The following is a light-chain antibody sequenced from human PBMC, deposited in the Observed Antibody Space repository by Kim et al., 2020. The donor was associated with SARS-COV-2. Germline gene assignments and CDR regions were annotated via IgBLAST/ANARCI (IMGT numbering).Light chain of an antibody. CDR1: QSVSSY. J-gene: IGKJ1*01. CDR2: GAS. Sequence: EIVLTQSPATLSLSPGERATLSCRASQSVSSYLAWYQQKPGQAPRLLIYGASNRATDIPGRFSGSGSGTDFTLTISSLEPEDFAVYYCQQRSNWPLWTFGQGTKVDIK. CDR3: QQRSNWPLWT. V-gene: IGKV3-11*01.